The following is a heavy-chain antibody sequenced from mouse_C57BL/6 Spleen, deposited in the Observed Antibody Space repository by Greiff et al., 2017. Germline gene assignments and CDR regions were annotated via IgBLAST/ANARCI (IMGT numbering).Heavy chain of an antibody. CDR1: GFNIKDYY. D-gene: IGHD2-5*01. Sequence: EVKLVESGAELVKPGASVKLSCTASGFNIKDYYMHWVKQRTEQGLEWIGRIAPEDGETKYATKFQGKATITACTSSNTAYLQLSSPTSEDTDVYYWARQPYYSNSWFAYWGQGTLGTVSA. CDR2: IAPEDGET. CDR3: ARQPYYSNSWFAY. J-gene: IGHJ3*01. V-gene: IGHV14-2*01.